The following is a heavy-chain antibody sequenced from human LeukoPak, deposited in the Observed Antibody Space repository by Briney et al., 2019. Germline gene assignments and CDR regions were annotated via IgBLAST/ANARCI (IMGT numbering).Heavy chain of an antibody. CDR3: AREYGEHTSYYYYYGMDV. V-gene: IGHV1-69*13. D-gene: IGHD4-17*01. CDR2: IIPIFGTA. Sequence: EASVKVSCKASGGTFSSYAISWVRQAPGQGLEWMGGIIPIFGTANYAQKFQGRVTITADESTSTAYMELSSLRSEDTAVYYCAREYGEHTSYYYYYGMDVWGQGTTVTVSS. CDR1: GGTFSSYA. J-gene: IGHJ6*02.